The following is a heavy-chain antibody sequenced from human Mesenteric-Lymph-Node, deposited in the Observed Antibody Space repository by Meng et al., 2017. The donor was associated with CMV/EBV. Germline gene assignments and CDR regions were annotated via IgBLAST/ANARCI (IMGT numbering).Heavy chain of an antibody. CDR1: GGSVSGSRNY. D-gene: IGHD3-22*01. J-gene: IGHJ4*02. CDR2: IFYTGST. CDR3: ARQGSGYFYFDN. V-gene: IGHV4-39*01. Sequence: GSLRLSCTVSGGSVSGSRNYWGWIRQPPGKGLEWIGSIFYTGSTYYNPSLKSRVTIFVDTSKNQFSLKLSSVTAADTAVYYCARQGSGYFYFDNWGQGTLVTVSS.